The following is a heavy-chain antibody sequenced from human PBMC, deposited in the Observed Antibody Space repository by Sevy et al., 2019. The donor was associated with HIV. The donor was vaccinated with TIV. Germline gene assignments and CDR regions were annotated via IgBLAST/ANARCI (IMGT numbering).Heavy chain of an antibody. CDR2: LNEDGSST. CDR3: ARARSSMRNGMDV. D-gene: IGHD6-13*01. J-gene: IGHJ6*02. CDR1: GFTFSRHW. Sequence: GGSLRLSCAASGFTFSRHWMHWVRQVPGKGLVWVSRLNEDGSSTNYADSVKGRFTISRDNVKNMLYLQMNSLRAEDTAVYYCARARSSMRNGMDVWGQGTTVTVSS. V-gene: IGHV3-74*01.